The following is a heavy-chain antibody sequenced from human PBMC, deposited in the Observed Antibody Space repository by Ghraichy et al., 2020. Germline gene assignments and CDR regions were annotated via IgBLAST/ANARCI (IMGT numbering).Heavy chain of an antibody. CDR1: GGSFSGYY. CDR3: ARGRPKTTTRSPPGGGMDV. V-gene: IGHV4-34*01. Sequence: SETLSLTCAVYGGSFSGYYWSWIRQPPGKGLEWIGEINHSGSTNYNPSLKSRVTISVDTSKNQFSLKLSSVTAADTAVYYCARGRPKTTTRSPPGGGMDVWGQGTTVTVSS. J-gene: IGHJ6*02. D-gene: IGHD4-17*01. CDR2: INHSGST.